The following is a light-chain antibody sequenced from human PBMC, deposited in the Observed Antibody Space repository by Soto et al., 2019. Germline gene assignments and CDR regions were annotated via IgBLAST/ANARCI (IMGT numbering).Light chain of an antibody. Sequence: QSALTQPPSSSGSPGQSVTISCTGTSSDVGGYNSVSWYQQHPGKAPKLVIYEVSKRPSGVPDRFSGSKSGNTASLTVSGLQAEDEADYYCSSYAGSNSYVFGTGTKVTVL. V-gene: IGLV2-8*01. CDR2: EVS. CDR3: SSYAGSNSYV. J-gene: IGLJ1*01. CDR1: SSDVGGYNS.